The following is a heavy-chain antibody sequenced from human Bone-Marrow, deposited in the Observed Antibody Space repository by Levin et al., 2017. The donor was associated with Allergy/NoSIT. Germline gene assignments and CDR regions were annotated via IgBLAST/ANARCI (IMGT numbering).Heavy chain of an antibody. CDR3: ASDLVAATGGNDPTYRPQREFDY. V-gene: IGHV3-21*01. CDR2: ISSSSSYI. J-gene: IGHJ4*02. CDR1: GFTFSSYS. D-gene: IGHD2-15*01. Sequence: LSLTCAASGFTFSSYSMNWVRQAPGKGLEWVSSISSSSSYIYYADSVKGRFTISRDNAKNSLYLQMNSLRAEDTAVYYCASDLVAATGGNDPTYRPQREFDYWGQGTLVTVSS.